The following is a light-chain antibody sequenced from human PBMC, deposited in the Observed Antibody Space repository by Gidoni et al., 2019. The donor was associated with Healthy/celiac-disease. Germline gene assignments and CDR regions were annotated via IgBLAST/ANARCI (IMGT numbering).Light chain of an antibody. Sequence: EIVLTPSPGTLSLSPGERATLSCRASQSVSSSYLAWYQQKPGQAPRLLIYGASRRATGIPDRFSGSGSGTDFTLTISRLEPEDFAVDYCQQYDSSPPFTFGPGTKVDIK. CDR3: QQYDSSPPFT. V-gene: IGKV3-20*01. J-gene: IGKJ3*01. CDR1: QSVSSSY. CDR2: GAS.